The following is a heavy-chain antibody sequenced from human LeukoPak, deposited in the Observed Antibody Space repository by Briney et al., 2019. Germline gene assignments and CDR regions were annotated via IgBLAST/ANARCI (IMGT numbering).Heavy chain of an antibody. Sequence: GRSLRLSCAASGFTFSSYGMHWVRQAPGKGLEWVAVISYDGSNKYYADSVKGRFTISRDDSKNTLHLQMNSLRAEDTAVYYCAKRLAMTGTYHFDYWGQGTLVTVSS. V-gene: IGHV3-30*18. CDR1: GFTFSSYG. J-gene: IGHJ4*02. D-gene: IGHD6-19*01. CDR2: ISYDGSNK. CDR3: AKRLAMTGTYHFDY.